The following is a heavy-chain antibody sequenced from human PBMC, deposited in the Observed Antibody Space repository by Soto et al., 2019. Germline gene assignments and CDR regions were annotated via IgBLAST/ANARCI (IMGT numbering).Heavy chain of an antibody. CDR3: ARAGITMVRGVMKGGYFDY. V-gene: IGHV3-23*01. CDR1: GFTFSSYA. Sequence: GGSLRLSCAASGFTFSSYAMSWVRQAPGKGLEWVSAISGSGGSTYYADSVKGRFTISRDNSKNTLYLQMNSLRAEDTAVYYCARAGITMVRGVMKGGYFDYWGQGTLVTVSS. CDR2: ISGSGGST. D-gene: IGHD3-10*01. J-gene: IGHJ4*02.